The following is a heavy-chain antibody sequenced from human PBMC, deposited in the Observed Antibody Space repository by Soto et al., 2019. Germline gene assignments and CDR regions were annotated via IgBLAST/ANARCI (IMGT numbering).Heavy chain of an antibody. CDR2: INHSGST. CDR3: ASQRGYDFWSGTGYYYYGMDV. D-gene: IGHD3-3*01. Sequence: SETLSLTCAVYGGSFSGYYWSWIRQPPGKGLEWIGEINHSGSTNYNPSLKSRVTISVDTSKNQFSLKLSSVTAADTAVYYCASQRGYDFWSGTGYYYYGMDVWGQGTTVTVSS. V-gene: IGHV4-34*01. J-gene: IGHJ6*02. CDR1: GGSFSGYY.